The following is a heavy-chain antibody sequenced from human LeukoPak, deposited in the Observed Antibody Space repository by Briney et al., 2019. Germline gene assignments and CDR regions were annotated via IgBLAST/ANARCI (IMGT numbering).Heavy chain of an antibody. CDR3: ARSTLSSTSCFRLALCYYYGMDV. D-gene: IGHD2-2*01. CDR2: IKQDGSEK. Sequence: SGGSLRLSCAASGFTISSYWMSWVRQAPGKGLEWVANIKQDGSEKYYVDSVKGRFTISRDNAKNSLYLQMNSLRAEDTAVYYCARSTLSSTSCFRLALCYYYGMDVWGQGTTVTVSS. CDR1: GFTISSYW. J-gene: IGHJ6*02. V-gene: IGHV3-7*03.